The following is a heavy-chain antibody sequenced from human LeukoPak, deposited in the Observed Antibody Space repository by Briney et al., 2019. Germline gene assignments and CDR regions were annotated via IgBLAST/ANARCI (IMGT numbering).Heavy chain of an antibody. CDR1: GFTFSRYW. Sequence: GGSLRLSCAASGFTFSRYWMSWVRQAPGKGLEWVANIKEDGSAKFYVDSVKGRFTISRDNAKNSVYLQVNSLRVEDTAVYYCATSYDSSGCEWGQGTLVTVSS. J-gene: IGHJ4*02. V-gene: IGHV3-7*01. CDR3: ATSYDSSGCE. D-gene: IGHD3-22*01. CDR2: IKEDGSAK.